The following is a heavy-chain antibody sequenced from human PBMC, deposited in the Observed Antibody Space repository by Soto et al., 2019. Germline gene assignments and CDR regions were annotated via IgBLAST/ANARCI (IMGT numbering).Heavy chain of an antibody. CDR1: GGTFSSYA. Sequence: QVQLVQSGAEVKKPGSSVKVSCKASGGTFSSYAISWVRQAPGQGLEWMGGIIPIFGTANYAQKFQGRVTITADESTSTAYMELSSLRSEDTAVYYCASKITIFGVVIPRHLSFDYWGQGTLVTVSS. V-gene: IGHV1-69*12. CDR2: IIPIFGTA. D-gene: IGHD3-3*01. J-gene: IGHJ4*02. CDR3: ASKITIFGVVIPRHLSFDY.